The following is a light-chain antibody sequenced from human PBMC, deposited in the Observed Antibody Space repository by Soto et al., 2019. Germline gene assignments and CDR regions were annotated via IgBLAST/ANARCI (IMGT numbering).Light chain of an antibody. CDR1: QSVSRSY. Sequence: EIVFTQSPGTLSLSPGERATLSCRASQSVSRSYLAWYQQKPGQAPRLLIYGASSRATGIPDRFSGSGSGTEFTLTISRLEPEDFAVYYCQQYGSSPQTFGQGTKVDIK. CDR3: QQYGSSPQT. V-gene: IGKV3-20*01. CDR2: GAS. J-gene: IGKJ1*01.